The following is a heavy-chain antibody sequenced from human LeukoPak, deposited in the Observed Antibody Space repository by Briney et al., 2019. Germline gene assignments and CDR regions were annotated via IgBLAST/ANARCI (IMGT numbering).Heavy chain of an antibody. CDR1: GGTFSNYA. J-gene: IGHJ4*02. D-gene: IGHD5-18*01. V-gene: IGHV1-69*04. CDR2: ITPILGLV. CDR3: ARGRGSRTGYNGDYLDY. Sequence: SVKVSCKASGGTFSNYAINWVRQAPGQGLEWMGRITPILGLVNYAQKFEGRVTITADKSTSTGYMAVAGLRSDDTAVYYCARGRGSRTGYNGDYLDYWGQGTLVTVSS.